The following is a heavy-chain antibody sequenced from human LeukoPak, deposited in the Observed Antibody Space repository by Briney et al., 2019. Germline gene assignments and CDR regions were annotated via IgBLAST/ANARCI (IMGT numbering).Heavy chain of an antibody. CDR3: AKAKGGDYYDSSGHTFDY. V-gene: IGHV3-20*04. Sequence: AGGSLRLSCTASGFTFDDYGMSWVRQAPGKGLEWVSGINWNGGSTGYADSVKGRFTIARDNAKNSLYLQMNSLRAEDTALYYCAKAKGGDYYDSSGHTFDYWGQGTLVTVSS. J-gene: IGHJ4*02. CDR1: GFTFDDYG. CDR2: INWNGGST. D-gene: IGHD3-22*01.